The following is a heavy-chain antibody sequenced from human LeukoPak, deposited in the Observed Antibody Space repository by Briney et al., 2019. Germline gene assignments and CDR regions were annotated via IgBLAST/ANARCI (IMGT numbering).Heavy chain of an antibody. D-gene: IGHD2-2*01. V-gene: IGHV3-74*01. CDR3: ARDPWHCSSTSCQPSGADY. Sequence: GGSLRLSCAASGFTFSSYWMHWVRQAPGKGLVWVSRINSDGSSTSYADSVKGRFTISRDNAKNTLYLQMNSLRAEDTAVYYCARDPWHCSSTSCQPSGADYWGQGTLVTVSS. CDR2: INSDGSST. CDR1: GFTFSSYW. J-gene: IGHJ4*02.